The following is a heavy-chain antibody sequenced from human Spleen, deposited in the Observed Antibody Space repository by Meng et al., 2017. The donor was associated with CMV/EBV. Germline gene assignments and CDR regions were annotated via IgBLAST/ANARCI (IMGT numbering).Heavy chain of an antibody. Sequence: LPCAVYGGSFSGYYWSWIRQPPGKGLEWIGEINHSGSTNYNPSLKSRVTISVDTSKNQFSLKLSSVTAADTAVYYCARGPFGEADYWGQGTLVTVSS. J-gene: IGHJ4*02. CDR3: ARGPFGEADY. CDR1: GGSFSGYY. V-gene: IGHV4-34*01. CDR2: INHSGST. D-gene: IGHD3-10*01.